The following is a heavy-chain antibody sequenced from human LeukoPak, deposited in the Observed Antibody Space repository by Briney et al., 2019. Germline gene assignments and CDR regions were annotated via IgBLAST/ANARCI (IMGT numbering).Heavy chain of an antibody. CDR3: ARVTGSGYDWYYYMDV. D-gene: IGHD5-12*01. CDR1: GGSIGGYY. J-gene: IGHJ6*03. CDR2: IYTCGST. Sequence: SETLSLTCTVSGGSIGGYYWSWIRQPAGKGLEWIGRIYTCGSTNYNPSLKSRVTMSVDTSKKQFSLKLSSVTAADTAVYYCARVTGSGYDWYYYMDVWGKGTTVTVSS. V-gene: IGHV4-4*07.